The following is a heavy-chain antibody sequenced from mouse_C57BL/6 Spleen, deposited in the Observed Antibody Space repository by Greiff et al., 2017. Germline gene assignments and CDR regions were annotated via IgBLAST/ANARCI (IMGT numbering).Heavy chain of an antibody. D-gene: IGHD1-3*01. CDR3: AREGGSSSFDY. J-gene: IGHJ2*01. V-gene: IGHV5-16*01. CDR2: INYDGSST. Sequence: EVKLMESEGGLVQPGSSMKLSCTASGFTFSDYYMAWVRQVPEKGLEWVANINYDGSSTYYLDSLKSRFIISRDNAKNILYLQMSSLKSEDTATYYCAREGGSSSFDYWGQGTTLTVSS. CDR1: GFTFSDYY.